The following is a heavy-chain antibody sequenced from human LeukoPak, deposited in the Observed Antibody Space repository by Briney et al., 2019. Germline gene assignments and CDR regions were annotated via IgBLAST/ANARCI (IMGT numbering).Heavy chain of an antibody. CDR1: GYTFTTYG. D-gene: IGHD2-2*01. CDR3: AKGVLFRICSSTSCFRFDP. CDR2: INPNSGGT. Sequence: GASVKVSCKASGYTFTTYGINWVRQAPGQGLEWMGRINPNSGGTNYAQKFQGRVTMTRDTSISTAYMELSRLRSDDTAVYYCAKGVLFRICSSTSCFRFDPWGQGTLVTVSS. J-gene: IGHJ5*02. V-gene: IGHV1-2*06.